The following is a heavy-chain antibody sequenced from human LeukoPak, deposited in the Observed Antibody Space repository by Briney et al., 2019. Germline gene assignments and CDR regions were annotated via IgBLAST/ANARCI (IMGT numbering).Heavy chain of an antibody. V-gene: IGHV4-34*01. Sequence: PSETLSLTCAVYGGSSSGYYWSWIRQPPGRGLEWIGEINHSGSTNYNPSLKSRVTISVDTSKNQFSLKLSSVTAADTAVYYCASPNDYGDYAGFDYWGQGTLVTVSS. CDR1: GGSSSGYY. D-gene: IGHD4-17*01. J-gene: IGHJ4*02. CDR2: INHSGST. CDR3: ASPNDYGDYAGFDY.